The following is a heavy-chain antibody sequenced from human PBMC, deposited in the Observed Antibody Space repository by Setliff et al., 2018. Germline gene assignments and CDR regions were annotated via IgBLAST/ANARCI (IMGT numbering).Heavy chain of an antibody. V-gene: IGHV1-18*01. D-gene: IGHD2-2*01. CDR2: ISGYSGNT. CDR1: GYALTDSV. CDR3: SRLVRYCTTTSCQGASGAEL. Sequence: ASVKVSCKTSGYALTDSVVSWVRQAPGQGLEWVGWISGYSGNTYYAQRLQGRVTLTTDPSTTTAYLELRSLTSDDTAVYYCSRLVRYCTTTSCQGASGAELWGQGTLVTVSS. J-gene: IGHJ4*02.